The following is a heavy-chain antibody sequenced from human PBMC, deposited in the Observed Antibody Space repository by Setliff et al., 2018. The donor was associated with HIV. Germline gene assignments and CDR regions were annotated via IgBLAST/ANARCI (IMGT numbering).Heavy chain of an antibody. CDR3: ATLRWLRSKHSDY. D-gene: IGHD5-12*01. Sequence: SETLSLTCAVSGGSIRTGDWWSWVRQSPGRGLEWIGEISHSGSTNYNPSLRSRVTISVDTSKNQFSLKLRSVTAADTAVFFCATLRWLRSKHSDYWGQGTLVTVSS. CDR2: ISHSGST. J-gene: IGHJ4*01. V-gene: IGHV4-4*02. CDR1: GGSIRTGDW.